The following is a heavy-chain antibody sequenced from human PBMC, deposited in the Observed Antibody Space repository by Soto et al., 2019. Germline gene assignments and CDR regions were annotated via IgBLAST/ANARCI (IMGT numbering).Heavy chain of an antibody. V-gene: IGHV4-39*01. Sequence: GSLRLSCAASGFTFSSYAMSWIRQPPGKGLEWIGSIYYSGSTYYNPPLKSRVTISVDTSKNQFSLKLSSVTAADTAVYYCARHGGGYDGYFDYWGQGTLVTVSS. CDR1: GFTFSSYA. CDR3: ARHGGGYDGYFDY. J-gene: IGHJ4*02. CDR2: IYYSGST. D-gene: IGHD5-12*01.